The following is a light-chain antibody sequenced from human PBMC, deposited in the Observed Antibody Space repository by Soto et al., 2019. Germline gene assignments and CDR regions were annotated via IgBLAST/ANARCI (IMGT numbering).Light chain of an antibody. V-gene: IGKV1-33*01. Sequence: DIQTTQSPSSLSASVGDRVTITCQASQDISNYLNWYQQKPGKAPKLLIYDASNLETGVPSRFSGSGSGTDFTFTISSLQPEDIATYYCQQYDNLPLLVGPGTKVDIK. CDR2: DAS. CDR3: QQYDNLPLL. J-gene: IGKJ3*01. CDR1: QDISNY.